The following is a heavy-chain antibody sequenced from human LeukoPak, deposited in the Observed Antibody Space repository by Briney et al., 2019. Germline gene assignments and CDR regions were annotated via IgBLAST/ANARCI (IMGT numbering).Heavy chain of an antibody. V-gene: IGHV4-34*01. D-gene: IGHD3-10*01. Sequence: SETLSLTCAVCGGSFSGYYWSWIRQPPGKGLEWIGEINHSGSTNYNPSLKSRVTISVDTSKNQFSLKLSSVTAADTAVYYCARGLAGSMVRGVITHPWGQGTLVTVSS. J-gene: IGHJ5*02. CDR1: GGSFSGYY. CDR2: INHSGST. CDR3: ARGLAGSMVRGVITHP.